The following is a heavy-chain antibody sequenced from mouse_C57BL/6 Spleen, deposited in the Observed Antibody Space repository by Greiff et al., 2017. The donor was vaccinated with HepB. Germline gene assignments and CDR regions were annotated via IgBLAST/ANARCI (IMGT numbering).Heavy chain of an antibody. CDR2: IYPGDGDT. CDR1: GYAFSSSW. J-gene: IGHJ3*01. V-gene: IGHV1-82*01. D-gene: IGHD1-1*01. CDR3: ARCDSGSISSVAY. Sequence: QVQLQQSGPELVKPGASVKISCKASGYAFSSSWMNWVKQRPGKGLEWIGRIYPGDGDTNYNGKFKGKATLTADKSSSTAYMQLSSLTSEDSAVYSCARCDSGSISSVAYWGQGTLVTVSS.